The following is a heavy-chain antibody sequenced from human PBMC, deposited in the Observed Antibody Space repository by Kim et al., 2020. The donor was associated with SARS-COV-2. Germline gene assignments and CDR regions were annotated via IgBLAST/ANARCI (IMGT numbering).Heavy chain of an antibody. CDR2: INTNTGNP. CDR3: ARDRVRAGYYGSEANY. J-gene: IGHJ4*02. Sequence: VKVSCKASGYTFTSYAMNWVRQAPGQGLEWMGWINTNTGNPTYAQGFTGRFVFSLDTSVSTAYLQISSLKAEDTAVYYCARDRVRAGYYGSEANYWGQGTLVTVSS. CDR1: GYTFTSYA. V-gene: IGHV7-4-1*02. D-gene: IGHD3-10*01.